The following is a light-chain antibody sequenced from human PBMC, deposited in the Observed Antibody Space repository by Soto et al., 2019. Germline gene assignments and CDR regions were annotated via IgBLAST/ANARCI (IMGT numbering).Light chain of an antibody. CDR3: CSYAGNSILV. CDR1: SNDVGNGYDS. J-gene: IGLJ3*02. V-gene: IGLV2-23*02. CDR2: EVV. Sequence: QSVLTQPASVSGSPGQSITISCTGTSNDVGNGYDSVSWYQHHPGKAPKLIIYEVVNRPSGVSNRFSGSKSGNTASLTISGLQAEDEADYYCCSYAGNSILVFGGGTKLTVL.